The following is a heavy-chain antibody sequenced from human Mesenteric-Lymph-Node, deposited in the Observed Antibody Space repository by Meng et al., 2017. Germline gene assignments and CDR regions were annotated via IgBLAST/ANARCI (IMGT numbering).Heavy chain of an antibody. V-gene: IGHV1-18*01. CDR1: GYISTSYG. CDR2: ISAYNGNT. J-gene: IGHJ6*02. Sequence: ASSKVSCKASGYISTSYGIIWVRQAPGQGLEWMGWISAYNGNTNYAQKLQGRVTMTTDTTTSTAYMELRSLRSDDTAVYYCARHQSELLWFGELLFRHNYYYGMDVWGQGTTVTVSS. D-gene: IGHD3-10*01. CDR3: ARHQSELLWFGELLFRHNYYYGMDV.